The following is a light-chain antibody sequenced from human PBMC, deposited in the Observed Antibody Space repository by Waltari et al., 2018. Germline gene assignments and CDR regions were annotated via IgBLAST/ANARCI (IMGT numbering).Light chain of an antibody. CDR1: QNINTW. CDR3: QQYNYY. V-gene: IGKV1-5*03. Sequence: DIQMTQSPSTLSASVGDRVTITCRASQNINTWLAWYQQQPGKAPKLLIYKASTLESGVPSRFSGSGSGTEFTLTISSLQPDDFATYYCQQYNYYFGPGTKVDIK. J-gene: IGKJ3*01. CDR2: KAS.